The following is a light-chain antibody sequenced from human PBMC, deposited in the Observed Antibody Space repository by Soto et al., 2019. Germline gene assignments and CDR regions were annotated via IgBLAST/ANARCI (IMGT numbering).Light chain of an antibody. CDR2: GNN. CDR1: SSNIGAGYD. J-gene: IGLJ2*01. Sequence: QSVLTQPPSVSGAPGQRVTISCTGSSSNIGAGYDVHWYQQLPGTAPKLLIYGNNNRPSGVPDRFSGSKSGTSASLAITGLQTGDEADYYCQSYDSRLSASVVFGGGTKLTVL. V-gene: IGLV1-40*01. CDR3: QSYDSRLSASVV.